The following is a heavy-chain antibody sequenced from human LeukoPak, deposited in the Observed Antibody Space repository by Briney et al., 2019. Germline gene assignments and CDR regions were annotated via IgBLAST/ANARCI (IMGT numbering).Heavy chain of an antibody. J-gene: IGHJ4*02. CDR1: GFTFSSYA. D-gene: IGHD1-1*01. V-gene: IGHV3-30*04. CDR3: ARDPVSSALQINSDY. Sequence: PGGSLRLSCAASGFTFSSYAMHWVRQAPGKGLEWVTVISNDGGNKYYADSVKGRFTISRDNSKNTLYLQMNSLRADDTALYYCARDPVSSALQINSDYWGQGTLVTVSS. CDR2: ISNDGGNK.